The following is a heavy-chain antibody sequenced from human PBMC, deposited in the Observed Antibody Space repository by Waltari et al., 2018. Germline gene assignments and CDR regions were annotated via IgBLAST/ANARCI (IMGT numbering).Heavy chain of an antibody. Sequence: QVQLQQWGAGLLKPSETLSLTCAVYGGSFSGYYWSWIRQPPGKGLEWIGEINHSGSTNYNPSLKSRVTISVDTSKNQFSLKLSSVTAADTAVYYCARGYYGYAKHYYYYMDVWGKGTTVTISS. V-gene: IGHV4-34*01. D-gene: IGHD3-10*01. CDR3: ARGYYGYAKHYYYYMDV. CDR2: INHSGST. CDR1: GGSFSGYY. J-gene: IGHJ6*03.